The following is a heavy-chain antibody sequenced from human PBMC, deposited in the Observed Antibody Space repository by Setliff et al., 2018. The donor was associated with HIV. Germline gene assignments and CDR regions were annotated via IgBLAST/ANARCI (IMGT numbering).Heavy chain of an antibody. V-gene: IGHV7-4-1*02. J-gene: IGHJ4*02. Sequence: ASVKVSCKASGYTFTSYALNWVRQAPGQGLEWMGWINTNTGNPTYAQGFTGRFVFSLDTSVTTAYLQISSLNADDTAVYYCARESPMIVVASTTFDYWGQGTLVTVSS. D-gene: IGHD3-22*01. CDR2: INTNTGNP. CDR1: GYTFTSYA. CDR3: ARESPMIVVASTTFDY.